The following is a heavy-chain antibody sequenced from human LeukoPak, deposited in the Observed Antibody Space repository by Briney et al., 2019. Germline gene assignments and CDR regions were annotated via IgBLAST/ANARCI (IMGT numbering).Heavy chain of an antibody. Sequence: SVKVSCKASGGTFSSYAISWVRQAPGQGLEWMGGIIPIFGTANYAQKFQGRVTITTDESTSTAYMELSSPSSEDTAVYYCARLNYHYYYMDVWGKGTTVTVSS. V-gene: IGHV1-69*05. J-gene: IGHJ6*03. CDR1: GGTFSSYA. D-gene: IGHD1-7*01. CDR2: IIPIFGTA. CDR3: ARLNYHYYYMDV.